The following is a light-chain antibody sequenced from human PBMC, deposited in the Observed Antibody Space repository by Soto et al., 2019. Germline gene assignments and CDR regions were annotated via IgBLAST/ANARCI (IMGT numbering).Light chain of an antibody. CDR2: LGS. V-gene: IGKV2-28*01. Sequence: DIVMTQSPLSLPVTPGEPASISCRSSQNLLHSNGYNYLDWYLQKPGQSPHLLIFLGSNLASGVPDRFSGSGSGTDFTLKISRVEAEDVGVYYCMQALQTPPTFGQGTKVEIK. J-gene: IGKJ1*01. CDR3: MQALQTPPT. CDR1: QNLLHSNGYNY.